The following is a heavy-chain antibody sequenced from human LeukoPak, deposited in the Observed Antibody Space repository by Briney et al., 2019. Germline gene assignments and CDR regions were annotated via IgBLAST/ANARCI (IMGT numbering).Heavy chain of an antibody. J-gene: IGHJ3*02. V-gene: IGHV1-18*01. CDR1: GYTFTSYG. Sequence: GASVKVSCKASGYTFTSYGISWVRQAPGQGLEWMGWISAYNGNTNYAQKLQGRVTMTTDTSTSTAYMELGSLRSDDTAVYYCARETEDYYGSGSYALDIWGQGTMVTVSS. D-gene: IGHD3-10*01. CDR3: ARETEDYYGSGSYALDI. CDR2: ISAYNGNT.